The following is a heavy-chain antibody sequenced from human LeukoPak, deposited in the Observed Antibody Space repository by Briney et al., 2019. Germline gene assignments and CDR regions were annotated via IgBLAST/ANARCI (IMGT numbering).Heavy chain of an antibody. CDR1: GGTFSSYA. CDR2: IIPIFGTA. V-gene: IGHV1-69*13. Sequence: ASVKVSCKASGGTFSSYAISWVRQAPGQGLEWMGGIIPIFGTANYAQKFQGRVTITADESTSTAYMELSSLRSEDTAVYYCARGYGSGNYWKYYFDHLGQGTLDTVSS. CDR3: ARGYGSGNYWKYYFDH. D-gene: IGHD3-10*01. J-gene: IGHJ4*02.